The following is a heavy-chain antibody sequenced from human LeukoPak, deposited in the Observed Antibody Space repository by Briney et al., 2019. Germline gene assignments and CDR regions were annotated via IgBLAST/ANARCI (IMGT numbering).Heavy chain of an antibody. CDR3: ARVETYSSSWYGSANYFDY. J-gene: IGHJ4*02. D-gene: IGHD6-13*01. Sequence: SETLSLTCTVSGGSISSYYWSWIRQPPGKGLEWIGYIYYSGSTNYNPSLKSRVTISVDTSKNQFSLKLSSVTAADTAVYYCARVETYSSSWYGSANYFDYWGQGTLVTVSS. V-gene: IGHV4-59*12. CDR2: IYYSGST. CDR1: GGSISSYY.